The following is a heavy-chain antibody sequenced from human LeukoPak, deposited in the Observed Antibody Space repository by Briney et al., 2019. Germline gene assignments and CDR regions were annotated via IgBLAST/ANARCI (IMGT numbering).Heavy chain of an antibody. Sequence: GGSLRPSCEASGFVFGHSWMSWVRQAPGKGLEWVANIQQDGSAKYYVDSVKGRFTISRDNAKNSLYLQMNSLRAEDTAVYYCARFSLYDNSGYYSWLFDFWGQGTLVTVSS. CDR1: GFVFGHSW. D-gene: IGHD3-22*01. V-gene: IGHV3-7*01. J-gene: IGHJ4*02. CDR2: IQQDGSAK. CDR3: ARFSLYDNSGYYSWLFDF.